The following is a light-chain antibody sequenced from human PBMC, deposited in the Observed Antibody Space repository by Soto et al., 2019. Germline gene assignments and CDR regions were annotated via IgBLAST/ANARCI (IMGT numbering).Light chain of an antibody. CDR3: QQSFSTPT. V-gene: IGKV1-39*01. CDR1: QRINIY. J-gene: IGKJ5*01. Sequence: DIQMTQSPSSLSTSVGDRVTITCRASQRINIYLNWYRQKPGKAPELLIYSASNLQSGVPSRFSGSGSGTDFTLTISSLQPEDFATYYCQQSFSTPTFGHGTRLEIK. CDR2: SAS.